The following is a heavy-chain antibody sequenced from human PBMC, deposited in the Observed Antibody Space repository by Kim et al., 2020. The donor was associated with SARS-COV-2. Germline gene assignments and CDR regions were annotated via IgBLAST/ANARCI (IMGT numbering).Heavy chain of an antibody. CDR2: IYYSGST. V-gene: IGHV4-39*01. D-gene: IGHD5-18*01. CDR3: AGWVQDYYYYYYMDV. CDR1: GGSISSSSYY. J-gene: IGHJ6*03. Sequence: SETLSLTCTVSGGSISSSSYYWGWIRQPPGKGLEWIGTIYYSGSTYYNPSLKSRVTISVDTSKNQFSLKLSSVTAADTAVYYCAGWVQDYYYYYYMDVWGKGTTVTVSS.